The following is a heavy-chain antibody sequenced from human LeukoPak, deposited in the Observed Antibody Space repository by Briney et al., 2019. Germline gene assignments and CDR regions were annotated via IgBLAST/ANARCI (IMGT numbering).Heavy chain of an antibody. D-gene: IGHD1-26*01. CDR2: IDSTSTYI. J-gene: IGHJ4*02. CDR1: RFTFSTYS. V-gene: IGHV3-21*04. CDR3: ARDSLVGSTTPVFDY. Sequence: GGSLRLSCAASRFTFSTYSMNWVRQAPGKGLEWVSSIDSTSTYIYYADSVKGRFTISRDNAKNSLYLQMDSLRAEDTAVYYCARDSLVGSTTPVFDYWGQGTLVTVPS.